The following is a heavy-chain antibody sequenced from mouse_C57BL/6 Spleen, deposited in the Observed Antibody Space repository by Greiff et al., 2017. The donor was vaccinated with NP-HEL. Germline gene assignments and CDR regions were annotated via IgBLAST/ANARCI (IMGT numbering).Heavy chain of an antibody. Sequence: EVHLVESGPELVKPGASVKIPCKASGYTFTDYNMDWVKQSHGKSLEWIGDINPNNGGTIYNQKFKGKATLTVDKSSSTAYMELRSLTSEDTAVYYCARSGFITTVVATDWYFDVWGTGTTVTVSS. CDR2: INPNNGGT. CDR1: GYTFTDYN. V-gene: IGHV1-18*01. CDR3: ARSGFITTVVATDWYFDV. J-gene: IGHJ1*03. D-gene: IGHD1-1*01.